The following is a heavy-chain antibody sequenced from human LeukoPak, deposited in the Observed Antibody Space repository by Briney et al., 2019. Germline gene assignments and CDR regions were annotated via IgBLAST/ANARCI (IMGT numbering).Heavy chain of an antibody. D-gene: IGHD2-15*01. J-gene: IGHJ6*02. CDR2: ISGGGDIT. CDR1: GFNFANHA. CDR3: ARDCSGGTCYSQYYYGMDV. V-gene: IGHV3-23*01. Sequence: PGGSLRLSCAASGFNFANHAMSWVRQTPGKGLEWVSAISGGGDITYYADSVTGRFTISRDNSKDTLFLQMHSLRPGDTAVYYCARDCSGGTCYSQYYYGMDVWGQGTTVTVSS.